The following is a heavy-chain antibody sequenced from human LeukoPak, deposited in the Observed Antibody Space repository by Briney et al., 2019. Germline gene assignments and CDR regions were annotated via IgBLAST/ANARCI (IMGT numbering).Heavy chain of an antibody. CDR1: GFTFSSYA. CDR2: ISGSGGST. Sequence: GSLRLSCAASGFTFSSYAMSWVRQAPGKGLEWVSAISGSGGSTYYADSVKGRFTISRDNSKNTLYLQMKSLRAEDTAVYYCAKDRGHYDFWSGFGGYNWFDPWAREPWSPSPQ. V-gene: IGHV3-23*01. CDR3: AKDRGHYDFWSGFGGYNWFDP. J-gene: IGHJ5*02. D-gene: IGHD3-3*01.